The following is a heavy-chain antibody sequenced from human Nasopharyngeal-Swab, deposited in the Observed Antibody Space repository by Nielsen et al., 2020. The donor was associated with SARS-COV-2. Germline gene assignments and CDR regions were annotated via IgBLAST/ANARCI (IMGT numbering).Heavy chain of an antibody. Sequence: GESLKISCTPSGFTFSDYAMNWVRLAPGKGLEWVASITSRGDRTYYGDSVKGRFTIFRENYKNTLYLQLNSLRAEGTARYYCARFSRCDDDCPSDYWGQGTLVTVSS. V-gene: IGHV3-23*01. CDR1: GFTFSDYA. CDR2: ITSRGDRT. D-gene: IGHD2-21*02. CDR3: ARFSRCDDDCPSDY. J-gene: IGHJ4*02.